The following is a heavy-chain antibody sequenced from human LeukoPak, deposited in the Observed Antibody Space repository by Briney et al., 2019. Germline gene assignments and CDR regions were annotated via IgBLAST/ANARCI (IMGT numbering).Heavy chain of an antibody. Sequence: PGGSLRLFCAASGFTFSSYEMNWVRQAPGKGLEWVSYISSSGSTIYYADSVKGRFTISRDNAKNSLYLQMNSLRAEDTAVYYCARGSGSFPPDYWGQGTLVTVSS. D-gene: IGHD3-22*01. CDR1: GFTFSSYE. CDR3: ARGSGSFPPDY. J-gene: IGHJ4*02. V-gene: IGHV3-48*03. CDR2: ISSSGSTI.